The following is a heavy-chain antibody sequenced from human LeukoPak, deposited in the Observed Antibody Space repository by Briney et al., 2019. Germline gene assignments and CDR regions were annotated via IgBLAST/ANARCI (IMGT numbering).Heavy chain of an antibody. D-gene: IGHD6-19*01. V-gene: IGHV3-66*02. Sequence: GGSLRLSCAASGFTFSSYAMSWVRQAPGKGLEWVSIIYHGHNTYYTDSVKGRFIISRDYSKNTLFLQMNSLSPEDTAVYYCARAALEGFPSDASGWNWFDPWGQGTLVTVSS. J-gene: IGHJ5*02. CDR3: ARAALEGFPSDASGWNWFDP. CDR1: GFTFSSYA. CDR2: IYHGHNT.